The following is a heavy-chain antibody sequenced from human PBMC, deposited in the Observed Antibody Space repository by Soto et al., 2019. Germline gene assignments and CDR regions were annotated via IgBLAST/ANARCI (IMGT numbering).Heavy chain of an antibody. Sequence: KPSETLSLTCTVSGGSISSSSYYWGWIRQPPGKGLEWIGSIYYSGSTYYNPSLKSRVTISVDTSKNQFSLKLSSVTAADTAVYYCARQYYYGSGSYYNPYYFDYWGQGTLVTVS. CDR3: ARQYYYGSGSYYNPYYFDY. CDR2: IYYSGST. V-gene: IGHV4-39*01. CDR1: GGSISSSSYY. J-gene: IGHJ4*02. D-gene: IGHD3-10*01.